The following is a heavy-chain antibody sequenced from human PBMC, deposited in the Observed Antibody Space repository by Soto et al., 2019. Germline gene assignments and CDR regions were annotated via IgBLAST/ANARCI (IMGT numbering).Heavy chain of an antibody. V-gene: IGHV3-23*01. CDR3: AKDPLYSSSWDQDDY. CDR1: GFTFSSYA. J-gene: IGHJ4*02. CDR2: ISGSGGST. D-gene: IGHD6-13*01. Sequence: GGSLRLSCAASGFTFSSYAMSWVRQAPGKGLEWVSAISGSGGSTYYADSVKGRFTISRDNSKNTLYLQMNSLRAEDTAVYYCAKDPLYSSSWDQDDYWGQGTLVTVSS.